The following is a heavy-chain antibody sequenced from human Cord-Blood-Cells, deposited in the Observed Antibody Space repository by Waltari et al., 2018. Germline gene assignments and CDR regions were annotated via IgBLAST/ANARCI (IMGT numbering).Heavy chain of an antibody. D-gene: IGHD6-19*01. CDR1: GFTVSINY. V-gene: IGHV3-53*01. CDR2: IYSGGST. J-gene: IGHJ2*01. Sequence: EVQLVESGGGLIQPGGSLRRSCAASGFTVSINYLGWVREVPGKGLEWVSVIYSGGSTYYADSVKGRFTISRDNSKNTLYLQMNSLRAEDTAVYYCARGQQWLVEGWYFDLWGRGTLVTVSS. CDR3: ARGQQWLVEGWYFDL.